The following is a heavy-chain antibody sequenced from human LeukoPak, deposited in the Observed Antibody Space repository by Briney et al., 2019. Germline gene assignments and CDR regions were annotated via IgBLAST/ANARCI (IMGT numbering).Heavy chain of an antibody. V-gene: IGHV4-59*01. CDR1: GGSISSYY. Sequence: PSETLSLTCTVFGGSISSYYWSWIRQPPGKGLEWIGYIYYSGSTNYNPSLKSRVTTSVDTSKNQFSLKLSSVTAADTAVYYCARGVDAFDIWGQGTMVTVSS. CDR3: ARGVDAFDI. CDR2: IYYSGST. J-gene: IGHJ3*02.